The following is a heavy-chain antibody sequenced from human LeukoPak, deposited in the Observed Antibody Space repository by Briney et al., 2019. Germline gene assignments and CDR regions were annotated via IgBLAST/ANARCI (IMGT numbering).Heavy chain of an antibody. Sequence: ASVKVSFKASGGTFIIYAISWVRQAPGQGLEWMGWITPSGGTNYPQKFQGRVAITWDTSITTAYMDLSRLTSDDTAVYYCARDRYGDGFAHLDYWGQGALVTVSS. J-gene: IGHJ4*02. CDR1: GGTFIIYA. CDR3: ARDRYGDGFAHLDY. V-gene: IGHV1-2*02. D-gene: IGHD5-24*01. CDR2: ITPSGGT.